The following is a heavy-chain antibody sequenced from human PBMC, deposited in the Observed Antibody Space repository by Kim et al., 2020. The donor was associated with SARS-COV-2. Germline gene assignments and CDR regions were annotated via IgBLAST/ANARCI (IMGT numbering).Heavy chain of an antibody. CDR1: GYTFTSYA. D-gene: IGHD1-20*01. V-gene: IGHV7-4-1*02. J-gene: IGHJ5*02. Sequence: ASVKVACKASGYTFTSYAMNWVRQAPGQGLEWMGWINTNTGNPTYAQGFTGRFVFSLDTSVSTAYLQISSLKAEDTAVYYCARDESHPEVTEYNWFDPWGQGTLVTVSS. CDR3: ARDESHPEVTEYNWFDP. CDR2: INTNTGNP.